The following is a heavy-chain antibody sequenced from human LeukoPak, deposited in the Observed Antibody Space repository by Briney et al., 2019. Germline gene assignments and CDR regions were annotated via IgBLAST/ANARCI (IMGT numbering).Heavy chain of an antibody. V-gene: IGHV1-46*01. CDR2: INPSGGST. CDR3: ARDVSSGWYVVY. CDR1: GYTFTNYY. D-gene: IGHD6-19*01. J-gene: IGHJ4*02. Sequence: ASVKVSCKASGYTFTNYYMHWVRQAPGQGLEWMGMINPSGGSTAYAQKFQGRVTMTRDTSTSTVYMELSSLRSEDTAIYYCARDVSSGWYVVYWGQGTLVTVSS.